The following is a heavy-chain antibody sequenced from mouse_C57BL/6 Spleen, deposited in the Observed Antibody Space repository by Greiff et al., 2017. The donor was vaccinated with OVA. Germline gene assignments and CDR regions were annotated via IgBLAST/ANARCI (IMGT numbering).Heavy chain of an antibody. J-gene: IGHJ2*01. V-gene: IGHV1-82*01. D-gene: IGHD1-1*01. Sequence: VKLQESGPELVKPGASVKISCKASGYAFSSSWMNWVKQRPGKGLEWIGRIYPGDGDTNYNGKFKGKATLTADKSSSTAYMQLSSLTSEDSAVYFCARGVLRYYFDYWGQGTTLTVSS. CDR1: GYAFSSSW. CDR3: ARGVLRYYFDY. CDR2: IYPGDGDT.